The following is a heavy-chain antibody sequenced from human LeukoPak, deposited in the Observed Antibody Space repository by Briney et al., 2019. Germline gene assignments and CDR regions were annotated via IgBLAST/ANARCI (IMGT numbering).Heavy chain of an antibody. Sequence: PGGSLRLSCAASGFTFSDYYMSWIRQAPGKGLEWVSYISSSGSTIYCADSVKGRFTISRDNAKNSLYLQMNSLRAEDTAVYYCARARSGYYASSMVYFDYWGQGTLVTVSS. D-gene: IGHD3-3*01. J-gene: IGHJ4*02. CDR2: ISSSGSTI. V-gene: IGHV3-11*01. CDR1: GFTFSDYY. CDR3: ARARSGYYASSMVYFDY.